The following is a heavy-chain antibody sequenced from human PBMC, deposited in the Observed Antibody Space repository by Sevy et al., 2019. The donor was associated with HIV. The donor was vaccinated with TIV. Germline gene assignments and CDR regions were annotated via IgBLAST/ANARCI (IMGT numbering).Heavy chain of an antibody. J-gene: IGHJ3*02. Sequence: SETLSLTCAVSGGSISSSNWWSWVRQPPGKGLEWIGEIYHSGSTNYNPSLKSRVTISVDKSKNQFSLKLSSVTAAVTAVYYCARADCSSTSYYWPSDAFDIWGQRTMVTVSS. CDR1: GGSISSSNW. CDR2: IYHSGST. CDR3: ARADCSSTSYYWPSDAFDI. V-gene: IGHV4-4*02. D-gene: IGHD2-2*01.